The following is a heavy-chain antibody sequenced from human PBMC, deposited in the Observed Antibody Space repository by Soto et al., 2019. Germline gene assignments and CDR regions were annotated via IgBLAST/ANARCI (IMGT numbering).Heavy chain of an antibody. D-gene: IGHD3-3*01. J-gene: IGHJ6*02. V-gene: IGHV3-21*04. CDR2: ISSSSSYI. Sequence: EVQLVESGGGLVKPGGSLRLSCAASGFTFSSYSMNWVRQAPGKGLEWVSSISSSSSYIYYADSVKGRFTISRDNSKNTLYLQMNSLRAEDTAVYYCAKGAGGIFGVVIPMDVWGQGTTVTVSS. CDR1: GFTFSSYS. CDR3: AKGAGGIFGVVIPMDV.